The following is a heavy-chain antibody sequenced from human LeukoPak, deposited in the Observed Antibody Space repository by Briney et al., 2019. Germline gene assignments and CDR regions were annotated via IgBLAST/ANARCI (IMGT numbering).Heavy chain of an antibody. V-gene: IGHV4-4*07. D-gene: IGHD5-24*01. J-gene: IGHJ4*02. CDR3: VRGGDGYNYFDS. Sequence: PSETLSLTRTVSSGSISGHFWSWNRQSAGKGLEWIGRIHSSGSTTYSPSLNSRVTMSVDTSQNQFSLKLHSVTAADTAVYYCVRGGDGYNYFDSWGQGALVTVSS. CDR1: SGSISGHF. CDR2: IHSSGST.